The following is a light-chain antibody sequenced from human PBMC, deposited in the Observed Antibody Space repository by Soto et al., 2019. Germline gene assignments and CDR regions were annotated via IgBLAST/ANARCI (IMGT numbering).Light chain of an antibody. CDR1: TSNIGTNP. Sequence: QSVLTQPPSVSGTPGQTVTISCSGSTSNIGTNPVNWYQQLPGTAPKLLISSNNQRPSGVPDRFSGSRSGTSASLAISGLQSEDEGDYYCAAWNDRLNGPNYVFVTGTKVTVL. CDR2: SNN. CDR3: AAWNDRLNGPNYV. V-gene: IGLV1-44*01. J-gene: IGLJ1*01.